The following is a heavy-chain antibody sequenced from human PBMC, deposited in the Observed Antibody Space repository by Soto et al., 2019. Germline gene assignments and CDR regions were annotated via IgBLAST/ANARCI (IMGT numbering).Heavy chain of an antibody. J-gene: IGHJ3*02. Sequence: QVQLVQSGAEVKKPGASVKVSCKASGYTFTSYDINWVRQATGQGLEWMGWMNPNSGNTGYAQKFQGRVTMTRNTSISTAYMELSSLRSEDTAVYYCAREVGYYYDSSGYSDAFDIWGQGTMFTVSS. CDR3: AREVGYYYDSSGYSDAFDI. CDR1: GYTFTSYD. CDR2: MNPNSGNT. V-gene: IGHV1-8*01. D-gene: IGHD3-22*01.